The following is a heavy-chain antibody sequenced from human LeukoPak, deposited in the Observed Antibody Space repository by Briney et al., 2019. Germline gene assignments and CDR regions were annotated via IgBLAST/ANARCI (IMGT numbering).Heavy chain of an antibody. V-gene: IGHV4-59*01. CDR2: IYYSGST. J-gene: IGHJ1*01. CDR1: GGSISSYY. D-gene: IGHD5-12*01. CDR3: GRVRTGNSGSPEYFED. Sequence: SETLSLTCTVSGGSISSYYWSWIRQPPGKGLEWIGYIYYSGSTNYNPSLKSRVTISVDTSKSQFSLRLNSVTDADTAVYYCGRVRTGNSGSPEYFEDWGQGTLVTVSS.